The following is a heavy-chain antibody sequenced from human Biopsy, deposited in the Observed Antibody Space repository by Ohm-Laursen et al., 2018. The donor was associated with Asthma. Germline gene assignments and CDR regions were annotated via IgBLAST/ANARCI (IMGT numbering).Heavy chain of an antibody. CDR3: AKRRGYSGHDNDY. J-gene: IGHJ4*02. D-gene: IGHD5-12*01. CDR1: GFMFRSFG. CDR2: ISYDGNHK. Sequence: SLRLSCTAPGFMFRSFGMHWVRQAPGKGLEWVAVISYDGNHKFYEDSVKGRFTISRDNSKNTLYLQMSSLRTEDTAVYYCAKRRGYSGHDNDYWGQGTLVTVSS. V-gene: IGHV3-30*18.